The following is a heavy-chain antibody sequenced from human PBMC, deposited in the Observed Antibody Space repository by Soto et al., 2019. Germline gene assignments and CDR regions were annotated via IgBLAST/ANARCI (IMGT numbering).Heavy chain of an antibody. J-gene: IGHJ6*02. Sequence: GGSLRLSCAASGFTFSSYSMNWVRQAPGKGLEWVSSISSSSSYIYYDDSVKGRFTISRDNAKNSLYLQMNSLRADDTAVYYCASVGGSGSYYYYYYGMDVWGQGTTVTVSS. CDR1: GFTFSSYS. D-gene: IGHD3-10*01. CDR3: ASVGGSGSYYYYYYGMDV. CDR2: ISSSSSYI. V-gene: IGHV3-21*01.